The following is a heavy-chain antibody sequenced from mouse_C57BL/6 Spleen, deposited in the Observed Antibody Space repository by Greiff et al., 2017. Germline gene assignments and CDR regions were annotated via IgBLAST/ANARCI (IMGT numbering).Heavy chain of an antibody. Sequence: LQQSGAELVRPGSSVKLSCKDSYFAFMASAMHWVKQRPGHGLEWIGSFTMYSDATEYSENFKGKATLTANTSSSTAYMELSSLTSEDSAVYYCAREGGITTVVAQGAMDYWGQGTSVTVSS. J-gene: IGHJ4*01. V-gene: IGHV1-49*01. CDR1: YFAFMASA. CDR2: FTMYSDAT. CDR3: AREGGITTVVAQGAMDY. D-gene: IGHD1-1*01.